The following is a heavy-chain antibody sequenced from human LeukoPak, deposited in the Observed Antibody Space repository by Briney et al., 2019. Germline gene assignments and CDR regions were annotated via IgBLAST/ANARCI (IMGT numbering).Heavy chain of an antibody. Sequence: SQTLSLTCTVSGGSISSGDYYWSWIRQPPGKGLEWIGYIYYSGSTYYNPSLKSRVTISVDTSKNQFSLKLSSVTAADTAVYYCARSNGSGSYTLYYYYYGMDVWGQGTTVTVSS. CDR3: ARSNGSGSYTLYYYYYGMDV. V-gene: IGHV4-30-4*01. CDR2: IYYSGST. J-gene: IGHJ6*02. D-gene: IGHD3-10*01. CDR1: GGSISSGDYY.